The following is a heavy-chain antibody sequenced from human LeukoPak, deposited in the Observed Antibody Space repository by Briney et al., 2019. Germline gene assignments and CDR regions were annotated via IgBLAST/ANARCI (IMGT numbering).Heavy chain of an antibody. J-gene: IGHJ4*02. CDR3: ARDNDFWSGYYSFDF. CDR1: GDSINSAAYY. CDR2: IYYSGCT. Sequence: SETLSLTCTVSGDSINSAAYYWNWIRQHPGKGLEWIWYIYYSGCTSYNPSLQSRVTISIDTSKNQFSLKLSSVTAADTAVYYCARDNDFWSGYYSFDFWGRGTLVTVSS. V-gene: IGHV4-31*03. D-gene: IGHD3-3*01.